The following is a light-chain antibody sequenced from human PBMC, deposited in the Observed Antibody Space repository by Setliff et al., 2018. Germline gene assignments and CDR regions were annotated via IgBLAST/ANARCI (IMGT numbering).Light chain of an antibody. Sequence: QSALTQPRSVSGSPGQSVTISCTGTSSDVGGYNYVSWYQQHPGKAPKLMIYGVNKRPSGVPDRFSGSKSGNTASLTVSGLQAEDEADYYCSSYAGSRNFYVFGTGTKVTVL. CDR2: GVN. CDR3: SSYAGSRNFYV. J-gene: IGLJ1*01. CDR1: SSDVGGYNY. V-gene: IGLV2-8*01.